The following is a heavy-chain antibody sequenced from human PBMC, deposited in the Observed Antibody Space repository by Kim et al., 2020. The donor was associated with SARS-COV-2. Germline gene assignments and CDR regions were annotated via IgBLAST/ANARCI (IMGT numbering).Heavy chain of an antibody. D-gene: IGHD6-13*01. CDR1: GDSVSSNSAA. V-gene: IGHV6-1*01. CDR3: ARAAYSSSWYGDYYYGMDV. J-gene: IGHJ6*02. Sequence: SQTLSLTCAISGDSVSSNSAAWNWIRQSPSRGLEWLGRTYYRSKWYNDYAVSVKSRITINPDTSKNQFSLQLNSVTPEDTAVYYCARAAYSSSWYGDYYYGMDVWRQGTTVTVSS. CDR2: TYYRSKWYN.